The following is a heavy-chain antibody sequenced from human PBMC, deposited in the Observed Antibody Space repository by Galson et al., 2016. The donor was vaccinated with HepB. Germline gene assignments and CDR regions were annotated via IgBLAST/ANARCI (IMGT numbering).Heavy chain of an antibody. CDR2: INSDGSSS. D-gene: IGHD2-2*01. Sequence: SLRLSCAASASTFRRYWMHWVRQAPGKGLVWVSRINSDGSSSTYADSVKGRFTISRDSAKHTLYLHMNILRAEDTAVYYCARGGLYCTSTSCHRHSPLSDPLDYWGQGTLVTVSS. V-gene: IGHV3-74*01. J-gene: IGHJ4*02. CDR1: ASTFRRYW. CDR3: ARGGLYCTSTSCHRHSPLSDPLDY.